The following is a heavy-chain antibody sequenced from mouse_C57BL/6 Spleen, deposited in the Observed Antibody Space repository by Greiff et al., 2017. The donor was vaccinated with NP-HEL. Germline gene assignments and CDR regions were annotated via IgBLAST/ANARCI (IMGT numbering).Heavy chain of an antibody. Sequence: QVQLQQSGPELVKPGASVKISCKASGYAFSSSWMNWVKQRPGKGLEWIGRIYPGDGDTNYNGKFKGKATLTADKSSSTAYMQLSSLTSEDSAVYFCARSDYDWVDYWGQGTSVTVSS. CDR3: ARSDYDWVDY. CDR2: IYPGDGDT. D-gene: IGHD2-4*01. CDR1: GYAFSSSW. V-gene: IGHV1-82*01. J-gene: IGHJ4*01.